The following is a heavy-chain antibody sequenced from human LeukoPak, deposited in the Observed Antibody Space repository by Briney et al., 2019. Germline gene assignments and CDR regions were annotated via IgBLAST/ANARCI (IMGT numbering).Heavy chain of an antibody. CDR1: GFTFSYYS. CDR3: ARVDCTGGSCYGRGWFDP. Sequence: GGPLRLSCAASGFTFSYYSMSWVRQAPGTGLEWVSYITSSSTTIYNADSVKGRFTISRDNAKNSLYLQMNSLRAEDTAVYYCARVDCTGGSCYGRGWFDPWGQGTLVTVSS. D-gene: IGHD2-15*01. CDR2: ITSSSTTI. J-gene: IGHJ5*02. V-gene: IGHV3-48*01.